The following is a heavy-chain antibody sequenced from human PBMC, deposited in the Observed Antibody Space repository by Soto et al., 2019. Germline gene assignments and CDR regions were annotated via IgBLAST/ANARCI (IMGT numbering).Heavy chain of an antibody. J-gene: IGHJ2*01. CDR3: ARESHDILTGPPWVWYFDL. CDR2: INDRGSI. Sequence: QVQLQQWGAGPLRPLETLSLTFGVSGGSFSGYYWAWIRQSPGKGLEWIGEINDRGSINYNPSLKSRVSISVETSKNHYSLNLRSVTAADTAVYYCARESHDILTGPPWVWYFDLWGRGTLVTVSS. V-gene: IGHV4-34*01. D-gene: IGHD3-9*01. CDR1: GGSFSGYY.